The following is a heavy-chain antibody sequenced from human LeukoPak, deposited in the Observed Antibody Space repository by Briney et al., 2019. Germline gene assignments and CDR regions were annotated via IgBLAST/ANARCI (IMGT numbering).Heavy chain of an antibody. CDR2: IYYSGST. CDR1: GGSISSYY. V-gene: IGHV4-59*01. J-gene: IGHJ3*02. Sequence: PSETLSLTCTVSGGSISSYYWSWIRQPPGKGLEWIGYIYYSGSTNYNPSLKSRVTISVDTSKNQFSLKLSSVTAADTAVYYCARTFAHLGPGAFDIWGQGTMVTVSS. D-gene: IGHD3-10*01. CDR3: ARTFAHLGPGAFDI.